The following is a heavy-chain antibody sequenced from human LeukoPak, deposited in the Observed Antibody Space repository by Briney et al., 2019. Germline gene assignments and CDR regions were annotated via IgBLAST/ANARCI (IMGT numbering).Heavy chain of an antibody. Sequence: GASVKVSCKASGGTFSSYAISWVRQAPGQGLEWMGGVIPIFGTANYAQKFQGRVTITADESTSTAYMELSSLRSEDTAVYYCARERIAVAGTGWFDPWGQGTLVPVSS. D-gene: IGHD6-19*01. CDR2: VIPIFGTA. CDR1: GGTFSSYA. CDR3: ARERIAVAGTGWFDP. V-gene: IGHV1-69*13. J-gene: IGHJ5*02.